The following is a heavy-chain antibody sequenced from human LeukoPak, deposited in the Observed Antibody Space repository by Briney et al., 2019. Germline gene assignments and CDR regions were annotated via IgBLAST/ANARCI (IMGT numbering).Heavy chain of an antibody. D-gene: IGHD3-22*01. CDR3: ARVLYDSSGYYLLPFDY. CDR2: IYNSGST. V-gene: IGHV4-59*01. Sequence: SETLSLTCIVSGGSISSYYWSWIRHPPGKGLEWIGYIYNSGSTNYNPSLKSRVTISVDTSKNQFSLKLSSVTAADTAVYYCARVLYDSSGYYLLPFDYWGQGTLVTVSS. J-gene: IGHJ4*02. CDR1: GGSISSYY.